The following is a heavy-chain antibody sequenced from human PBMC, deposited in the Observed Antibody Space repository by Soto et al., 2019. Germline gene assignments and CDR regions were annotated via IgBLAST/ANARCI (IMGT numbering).Heavy chain of an antibody. J-gene: IGHJ4*02. CDR3: AKDTSYYYDSSGYLYY. V-gene: IGHV3-23*01. CDR2: ISGGGNSA. Sequence: EVQLLESGGGLVQPGGSLRLSCAVSGFTFGSYAMRWVRQAPGKGLEWVSTISGGGNSAYYADSVKGRFTISRDNSKNTLYLQMNSLRAEVTAIYYCAKDTSYYYDSSGYLYYWGQGTLVTVSS. D-gene: IGHD3-22*01. CDR1: GFTFGSYA.